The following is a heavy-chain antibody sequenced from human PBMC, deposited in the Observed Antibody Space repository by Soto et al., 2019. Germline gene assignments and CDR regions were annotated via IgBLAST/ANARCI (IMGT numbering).Heavy chain of an antibody. V-gene: IGHV4-59*06. Sequence: SETLSLTCTVSGGSINNYFWSWIRQHPGKGLEWIGYIYYSGSTYYNPSLKSRVTISVDTSKNQFSLKLSSVTAADTAVYYCARKTLRGYYFDYWGQGTLVTVSS. CDR1: GGSINNYF. D-gene: IGHD3-16*01. J-gene: IGHJ4*02. CDR2: IYYSGST. CDR3: ARKTLRGYYFDY.